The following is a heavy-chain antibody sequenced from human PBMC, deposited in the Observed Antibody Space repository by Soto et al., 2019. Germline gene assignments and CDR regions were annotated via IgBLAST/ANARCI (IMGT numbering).Heavy chain of an antibody. CDR3: ARFQSTTGTGFDI. J-gene: IGHJ3*02. V-gene: IGHV3-53*01. Sequence: SLRLSCSASLFTVSSNYMSWVLHAPGKGLEWVSVIYSGGSTYYADSVKGRFTISRDNSKNTLYLQMNSLRAEDTAVYYCARFQSTTGTGFDIWGQGTMVTVSS. D-gene: IGHD1-1*01. CDR2: IYSGGST. CDR1: LFTVSSNY.